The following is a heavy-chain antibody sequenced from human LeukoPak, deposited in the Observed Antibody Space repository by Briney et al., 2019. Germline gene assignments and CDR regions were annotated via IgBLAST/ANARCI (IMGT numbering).Heavy chain of an antibody. CDR1: GYTFTSYY. D-gene: IGHD5-18*01. V-gene: IGHV1-46*01. Sequence: ASVKVSCKASGYTFTSYYMHWVRQAPGQGLEWMGIINPSGGSTSYAQKLQGRVAMTRDTSTNTAYMDLRSLRSDDTAVYYCARDDGYSYRKGVDRFDYWGQGTLVTVSS. CDR2: INPSGGST. J-gene: IGHJ4*02. CDR3: ARDDGYSYRKGVDRFDY.